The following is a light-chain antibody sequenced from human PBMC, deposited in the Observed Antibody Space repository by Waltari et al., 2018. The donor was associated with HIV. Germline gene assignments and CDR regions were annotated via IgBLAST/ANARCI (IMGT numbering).Light chain of an antibody. CDR3: NSRDSSGNLVV. CDR1: SLRTYY. Sequence: SSELTQDPAVSVALGQTVRITCQGDSLRTYYATWYRQKPVQAPVLVVYGNNNRPSGIPDRFSGSSSGDTASLTITATQAEDEADYYCNSRDSSGNLVVFGGGTKLTVL. V-gene: IGLV3-19*01. J-gene: IGLJ2*01. CDR2: GNN.